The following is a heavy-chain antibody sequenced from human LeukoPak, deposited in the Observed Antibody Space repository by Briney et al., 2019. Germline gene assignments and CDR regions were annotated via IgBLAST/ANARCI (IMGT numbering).Heavy chain of an antibody. Sequence: GESLRLSCAASGFSLDDYAMHWVRQAPGKGLEWVSGISWNSGSIDYADSVKGRFTISRDNAKNSLYLQMNSLRAEDMALYYCAKESKAGIATFFYMDVWGKGTTVTVSS. D-gene: IGHD6-13*01. CDR3: AKESKAGIATFFYMDV. CDR1: GFSLDDYA. J-gene: IGHJ6*03. V-gene: IGHV3-9*03. CDR2: ISWNSGSI.